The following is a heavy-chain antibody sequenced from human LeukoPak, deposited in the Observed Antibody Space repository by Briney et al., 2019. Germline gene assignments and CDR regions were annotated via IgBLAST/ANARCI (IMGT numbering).Heavy chain of an antibody. CDR2: ISYDGSTK. V-gene: IGHV3-30*18. Sequence: GKSLRLSCAASGFTFNNYGMHWVRQASGKGLEWVTVISYDGSTKYYADSVNGRFTISRDNSKNTLYLQMNSLRAEDTAVYYCAKDLVSMVRGVTDSWGQGTLVTVSS. D-gene: IGHD3-10*01. CDR3: AKDLVSMVRGVTDS. CDR1: GFTFNNYG. J-gene: IGHJ4*02.